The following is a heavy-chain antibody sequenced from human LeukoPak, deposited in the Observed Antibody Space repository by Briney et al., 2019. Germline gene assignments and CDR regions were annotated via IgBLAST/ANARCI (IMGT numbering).Heavy chain of an antibody. D-gene: IGHD1-26*01. J-gene: IGHJ4*02. V-gene: IGHV3-7*01. CDR3: ARVGGGKVGAGLFDY. Sequence: GRSLRLSCAASGFTFSSYWMSWVRQAPGKGLEWVANIKQDGSEKYYVDSVKGRFTISRDNAKNSLYLQMNSLRAEDTAVYYCARVGGGKVGAGLFDYWGQGTLVTVSS. CDR2: IKQDGSEK. CDR1: GFTFSSYW.